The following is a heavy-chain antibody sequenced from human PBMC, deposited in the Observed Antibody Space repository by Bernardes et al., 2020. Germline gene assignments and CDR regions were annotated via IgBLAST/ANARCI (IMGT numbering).Heavy chain of an antibody. CDR3: ARRGPSYCTESDCHPNWFDS. J-gene: IGHJ5*01. V-gene: IGHV3-11*01. CDR1: GFSFSDFY. D-gene: IGHD2-8*02. CDR2: IGGDGGNI. Sequence: GGSLRLSCAASGFSFSDFYMTWVRQAPGKGLEWVSYIGGDGGNIKFADSLRGRFTISRDNSKNSLYLQMNSLRPEDTAVYYCARRGPSYCTESDCHPNWFDSWGQGTLVTVSS.